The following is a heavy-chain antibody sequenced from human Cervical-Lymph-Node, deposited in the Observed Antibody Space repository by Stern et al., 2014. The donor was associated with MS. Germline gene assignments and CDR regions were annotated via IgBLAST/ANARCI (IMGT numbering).Heavy chain of an antibody. CDR1: GFVFRRYA. D-gene: IGHD1-26*01. CDR3: AKGGSGSYLD. CDR2: ISYDGRDK. Sequence: VQLVESGGGVVQPGRSLRLSCAAPGFVFRRYALHWVRQAPGTGLGWVALISYDGRDKYYTDSVKGRFTVSRDNSNNTVDLEMNSLRLEDTAVYYCAKGGSGSYLDWGQGSLVTVSS. J-gene: IGHJ4*02. V-gene: IGHV3-30*04.